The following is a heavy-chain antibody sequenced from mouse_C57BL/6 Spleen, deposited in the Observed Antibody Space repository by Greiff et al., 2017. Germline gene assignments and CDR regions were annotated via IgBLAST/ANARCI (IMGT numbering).Heavy chain of an antibody. V-gene: IGHV1-42*01. CDR3: AATGDGAFAY. D-gene: IGHD4-1*02. CDR2: INPSTGGT. CDR1: GYSFTGYY. Sequence: VQLKESGPELVKPGASVKISCKASGYSFTGYYMNWVKQSPEKSLEWIGEINPSTGGTTYNQKFKAKATLTVDKSSSTAYMQLKSLTSEDSAVYYCAATGDGAFAYWGQGTLVTVSA. J-gene: IGHJ3*01.